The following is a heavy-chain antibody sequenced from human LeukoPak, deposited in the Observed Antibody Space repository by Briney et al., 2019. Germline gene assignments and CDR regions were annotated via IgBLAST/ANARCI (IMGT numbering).Heavy chain of an antibody. D-gene: IGHD6-13*01. V-gene: IGHV4-39*01. CDR1: GGSISSSTTYY. CDR3: ACKGAAARDLDY. J-gene: IGHJ4*02. Sequence: TSETLSLTCTVSGGSISSSTTYYWGWIRQPPGKGLEWIATIYYSGTTYYNPSLKSRVTMSVDTSRNQFSLNLTSVTAADTAVYYCACKGAAARDLDYWGQGTLVTVSS. CDR2: IYYSGTT.